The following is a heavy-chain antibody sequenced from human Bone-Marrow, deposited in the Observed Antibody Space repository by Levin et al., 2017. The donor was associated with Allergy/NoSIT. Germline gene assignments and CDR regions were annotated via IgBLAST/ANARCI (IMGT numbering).Heavy chain of an antibody. CDR3: AKDRMVRGVIDAFDI. CDR1: GFTFDDYA. Sequence: LSLTCAASGFTFDDYAMHWVRQAPGKGLEWVSLISWDGGSTYYADSVKGRFTISRDNSKNSLYLQMNSLRAEDTALYYCAKDRMVRGVIDAFDIWGQGTMVTVSS. CDR2: ISWDGGST. J-gene: IGHJ3*02. D-gene: IGHD3-10*01. V-gene: IGHV3-43D*03.